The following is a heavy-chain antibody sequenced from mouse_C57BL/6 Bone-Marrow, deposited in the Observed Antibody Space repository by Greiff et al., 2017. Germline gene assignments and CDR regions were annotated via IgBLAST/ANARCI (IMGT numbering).Heavy chain of an antibody. Sequence: QVQLQQSGAELVRPGASVKLSCKASGYTFTDYYINWVKQRPGQGVEWIARIYPGSGNTYYNEKFKGKATLTAEKSSSTAYMQLSSLTSEDSAVYYCARPDYGSSYWYFDVWGTGTTVTVSS. CDR1: GYTFTDYY. CDR3: ARPDYGSSYWYFDV. CDR2: IYPGSGNT. J-gene: IGHJ1*03. D-gene: IGHD1-1*01. V-gene: IGHV1-76*01.